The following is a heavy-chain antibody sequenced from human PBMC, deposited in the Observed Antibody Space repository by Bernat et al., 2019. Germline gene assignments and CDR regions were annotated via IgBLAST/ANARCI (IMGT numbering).Heavy chain of an antibody. V-gene: IGHV4-59*08. J-gene: IGHJ4*02. Sequence: QVQLQESGPGLVKPSETLSLTCTVSGGSISSYYWSWIRQPPGKGLEWIGYIYYSGSTNYNPSLKSRVTISVDTSKNQFSLKLSSVTAADTAVYYCARVQHSYDSRCSYAYWGQATLVTVSP. CDR2: IYYSGST. D-gene: IGHD3-22*01. CDR3: ARVQHSYDSRCSYAY. CDR1: GGSISSYY.